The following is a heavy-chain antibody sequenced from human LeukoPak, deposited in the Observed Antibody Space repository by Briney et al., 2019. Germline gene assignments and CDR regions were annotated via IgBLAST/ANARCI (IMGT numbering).Heavy chain of an antibody. J-gene: IGHJ4*02. Sequence: GGSLRLSCAASGFTFSNYGMHWVRQAPGKGLDWVAVIWYDGSDKYYADCVKGRFTISRDNSKNTLYLQMNSLRAEDTAVYYCAKVVQYTASTGTGLDYWGQGTLVTVSS. CDR3: AKVVQYTASTGTGLDY. V-gene: IGHV3-33*06. D-gene: IGHD6-13*01. CDR2: IWYDGSDK. CDR1: GFTFSNYG.